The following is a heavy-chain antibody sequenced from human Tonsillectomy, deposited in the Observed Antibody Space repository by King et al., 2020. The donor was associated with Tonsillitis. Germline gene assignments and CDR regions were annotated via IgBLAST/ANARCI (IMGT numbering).Heavy chain of an antibody. D-gene: IGHD3-3*01. CDR2: ISGGSGNT. CDR3: AKYKVESSYDFWSGYYDY. Sequence: VQLLESGGGLVQPGGSLRLSCAASGFTFSSYAMSWVRQAPGKGLEWVSAISGGSGNTYYADSVKGRFTISRDNSKNTLYLQMNSLRAEDTAVYYCAKYKVESSYDFWSGYYDYWGQGTLVTVSS. CDR1: GFTFSSYA. V-gene: IGHV3-23*01. J-gene: IGHJ4*02.